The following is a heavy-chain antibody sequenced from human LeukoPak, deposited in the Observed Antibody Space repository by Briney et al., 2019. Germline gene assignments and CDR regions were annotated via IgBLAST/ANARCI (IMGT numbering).Heavy chain of an antibody. CDR3: AKSRPRVFLTITRHNWFDP. V-gene: IGHV3-23*01. Sequence: PGGSLRLSCAASGFTFSSYAMSWVRQAPGKGLEWVSAISGSGGSTYYADSVKGRFTISRDNSKNTLYLQMNSLRAEDTAVYYCAKSRPRVFLTITRHNWFDPWGQGTLVTVSS. CDR2: ISGSGGST. CDR1: GFTFSSYA. D-gene: IGHD3-9*01. J-gene: IGHJ5*02.